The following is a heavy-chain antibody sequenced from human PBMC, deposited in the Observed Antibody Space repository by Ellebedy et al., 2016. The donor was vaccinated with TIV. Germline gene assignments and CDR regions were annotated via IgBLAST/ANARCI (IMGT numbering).Heavy chain of an antibody. V-gene: IGHV1-24*01. CDR1: GESLINLS. D-gene: IGHD1-1*01. J-gene: IGHJ5*02. Sequence: ASVKVSCKVSGESLINLSMHWVRQVPGKGLEWLGGFDPEDGGTIHTQKLQGRITMTEDTSTSTGYMELSSLRSEDTALYYCARGGTYMGNWFDPWGQGTLVTVSS. CDR3: ARGGTYMGNWFDP. CDR2: FDPEDGGT.